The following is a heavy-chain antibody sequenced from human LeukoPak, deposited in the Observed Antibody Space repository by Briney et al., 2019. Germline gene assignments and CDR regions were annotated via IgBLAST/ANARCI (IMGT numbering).Heavy chain of an antibody. CDR3: ARASSLYVAPFDY. V-gene: IGHV3-23*01. CDR2: ISGSGGST. CDR1: GFTFTGDA. D-gene: IGHD6-13*01. Sequence: PGGSLRLSCAASGFTFTGDAMSWVRQAPGKGLEWVSAISGSGGSTYYADSVKGRFTISRDNSKNTLYLQMNSLRAEDTAVYYCARASSLYVAPFDYWGQGTPVTVSS. J-gene: IGHJ4*02.